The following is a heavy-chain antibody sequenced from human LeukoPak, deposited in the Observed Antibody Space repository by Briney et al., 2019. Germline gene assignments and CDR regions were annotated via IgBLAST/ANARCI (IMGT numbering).Heavy chain of an antibody. J-gene: IGHJ1*01. D-gene: IGHD3-22*01. Sequence: GASVTVSFTSSGYTFTIYGISWVRQAPGQGLEWMGWISAYNGNTNYSQKLQGRVTMTTDTSTSTAYMELRSLRSDDTAVYYCAREGHSPGPRWPYYYDSSGYYPAEYFQHWGQGTLVTVSS. CDR3: AREGHSPGPRWPYYYDSSGYYPAEYFQH. V-gene: IGHV1-18*01. CDR2: ISAYNGNT. CDR1: GYTFTIYG.